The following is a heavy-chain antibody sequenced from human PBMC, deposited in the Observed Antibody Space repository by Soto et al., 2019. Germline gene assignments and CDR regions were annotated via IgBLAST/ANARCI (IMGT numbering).Heavy chain of an antibody. J-gene: IGHJ4*02. Sequence: EVQLVESGGGLVQPGGSLRLSCAASGFTFSSYAMHWVRQAPGKGLEYVSAISSNGGSTYYANSVKGRFTISRDNSKNTLYPQMGSLRAEDMAVYYCATCSSTSCYAGGLLSWGQGTLVTVSS. CDR1: GFTFSSYA. V-gene: IGHV3-64*01. D-gene: IGHD2-2*01. CDR2: ISSNGGST. CDR3: ATCSSTSCYAGGLLS.